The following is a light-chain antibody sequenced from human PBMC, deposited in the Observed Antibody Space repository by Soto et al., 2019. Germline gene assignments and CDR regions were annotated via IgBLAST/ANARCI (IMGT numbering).Light chain of an antibody. CDR3: QQRSNWPPYT. CDR1: QSVSTY. CDR2: DAS. J-gene: IGKJ2*01. Sequence: EIVLTQSPATLSLSPGERATLSCRASQSVSTYLAWYQQKPGQAPRLLIYDASNSATGIPARFSGSGSGTACTLTISSLAPEDLAVYYCQQRSNWPPYTFGQGTKLEIK. V-gene: IGKV3-11*01.